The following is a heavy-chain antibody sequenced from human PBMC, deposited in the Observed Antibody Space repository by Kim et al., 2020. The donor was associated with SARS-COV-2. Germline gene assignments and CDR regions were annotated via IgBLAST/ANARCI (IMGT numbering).Heavy chain of an antibody. J-gene: IGHJ1*01. D-gene: IGHD3-10*01. Sequence: GGSLRLSCAASGFNFNGSTMNWVRQTSGKGLEWVGRVRTKANSYATAYAASVKGRFTVSRDDSKNAAFLEMNSLKTEDTAVYYCTRSEPFDYYYNFWGQG. CDR1: GFNFNGST. CDR3: TRSEPFDYYYNF. CDR2: VRTKANSYAT. V-gene: IGHV3-73*01.